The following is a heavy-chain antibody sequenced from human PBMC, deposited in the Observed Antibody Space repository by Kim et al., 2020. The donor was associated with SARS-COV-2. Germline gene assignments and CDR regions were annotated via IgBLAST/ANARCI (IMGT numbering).Heavy chain of an antibody. D-gene: IGHD6-6*01. CDR3: ARERRGGIAARQAYFDY. Sequence: VKGRFTVSRDNSKNTLYLQMNSLRAEDTAVYYCARERRGGIAARQAYFDYWGQGTLVTVSS. V-gene: IGHV3-23*01. J-gene: IGHJ4*02.